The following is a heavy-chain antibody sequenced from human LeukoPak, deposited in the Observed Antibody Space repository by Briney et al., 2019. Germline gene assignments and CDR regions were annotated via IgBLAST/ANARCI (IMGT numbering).Heavy chain of an antibody. D-gene: IGHD6-13*01. J-gene: IGHJ4*02. CDR1: GFTFSSYA. CDR3: AKMKQQPDY. V-gene: IGHV3-23*01. Sequence: PGGSLRLSCAASGFTFSSYAMSWVRQAPGKGLEWVSAISDSGGGTYHADSVKGRFTISRDNSKNTLFLEMNSLRAEDTAAYYCAKMKQQPDYWGQGTLVTVSS. CDR2: ISDSGGGT.